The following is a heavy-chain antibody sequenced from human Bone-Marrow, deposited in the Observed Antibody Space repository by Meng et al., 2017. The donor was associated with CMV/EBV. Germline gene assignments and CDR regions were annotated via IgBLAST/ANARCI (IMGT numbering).Heavy chain of an antibody. D-gene: IGHD2-21*01. J-gene: IGHJ6*02. CDR2: ISSSGSTI. CDR1: GFTFSDYY. V-gene: IGHV3-11*04. Sequence: GGSLRLSCAASGFTFSDYYMSWIRQAPGKGLEWVSYISSSGSTIYYADSVKGRFTISRDNAKNSLYLQMNSLRAEDTAVYYCARDLIRFPRLLDVWGQGTTVTVSS. CDR3: ARDLIRFPRLLDV.